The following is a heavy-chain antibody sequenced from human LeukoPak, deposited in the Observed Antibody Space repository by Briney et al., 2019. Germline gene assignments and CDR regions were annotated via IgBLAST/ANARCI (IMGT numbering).Heavy chain of an antibody. CDR3: ARVQKYSGSYYFDY. D-gene: IGHD3-10*01. V-gene: IGHV4-39*01. CDR2: MYYSGST. Sequence: SETLSLTCTVSGGSISSSIYYWGWIRQPPGKGLEWIGSMYYSGSTYYNPSLKSRVTVSVDTSKNQFSLKLSSVTAADTAAYYCARVQKYSGSYYFDYWGQGTLVTVSS. CDR1: GGSISSSIYY. J-gene: IGHJ4*02.